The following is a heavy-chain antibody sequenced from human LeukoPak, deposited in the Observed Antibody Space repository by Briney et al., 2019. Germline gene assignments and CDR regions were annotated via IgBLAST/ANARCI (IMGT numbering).Heavy chain of an antibody. J-gene: IGHJ4*02. CDR1: GFTFSNFE. D-gene: IGHD3-22*01. CDR2: ISNSGNRI. CDR3: TTDLGDSSGVNYDY. Sequence: GGSLRLSCAASGFTFSNFEMNWVRQAPGKGLEWVSYISNSGNRIYYADSVKGRFTISRDNAKSSLFLQMHSLRAEDTAVYYCTTDLGDSSGVNYDYWGQGTLVTVSS. V-gene: IGHV3-48*03.